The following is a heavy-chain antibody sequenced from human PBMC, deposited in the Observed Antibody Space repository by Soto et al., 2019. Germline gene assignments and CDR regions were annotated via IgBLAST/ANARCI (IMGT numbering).Heavy chain of an antibody. CDR1: GFTFSSYA. CDR2: ISGSGGST. CDR3: AKDPYGSGSFFYDY. Sequence: GSLRLSCAASGFTFSSYAMSWVRQAPGKGLEWVSAISGSGGSTYYADSVKGRFTISRDNSKNTLYLQMNSLRAEDTAVYYCAKDPYGSGSFFYDYWGQGTLVTVSS. J-gene: IGHJ4*02. D-gene: IGHD3-10*01. V-gene: IGHV3-23*01.